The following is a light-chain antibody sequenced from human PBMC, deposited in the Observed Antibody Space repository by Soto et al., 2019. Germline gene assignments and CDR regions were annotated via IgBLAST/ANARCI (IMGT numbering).Light chain of an antibody. V-gene: IGKV3-20*01. Sequence: EIVLTQSPGSLSLSPGERATLSCRASQSVSSTFFAWYQQKPGQAPRLLMSGVSSRATGVPDRFIGSGSGTDFTLTISRLEPEDFAVYYCQQYASSVTFGQGTNVEIQ. J-gene: IGKJ1*01. CDR1: QSVSSTF. CDR3: QQYASSVT. CDR2: GVS.